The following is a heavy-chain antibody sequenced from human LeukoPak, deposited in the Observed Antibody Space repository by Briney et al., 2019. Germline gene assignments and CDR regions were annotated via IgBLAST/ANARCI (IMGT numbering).Heavy chain of an antibody. CDR1: GGSISSYY. V-gene: IGHV4-59*08. Sequence: PSETLSLTCTVSGGSISSYYWSWIRQPPGKGLEWIGYIYHSGSTNYNPSLKSRVTISVDTSKNQFSLKLSSVTAADTAVYYCASHSSGWYDAFDIWGQGTMVTVSS. J-gene: IGHJ3*02. CDR3: ASHSSGWYDAFDI. CDR2: IYHSGST. D-gene: IGHD6-19*01.